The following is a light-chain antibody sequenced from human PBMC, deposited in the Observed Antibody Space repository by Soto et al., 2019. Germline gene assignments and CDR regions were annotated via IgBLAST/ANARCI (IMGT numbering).Light chain of an antibody. J-gene: IGKJ4*01. V-gene: IGKV3-20*01. CDR2: GAS. Sequence: IVLTHSPATLSLSPCERATLSCRASQSVSSSYLAWYQQKPGQAPRLLLYGASSRATGIPDRFSGSGSGTDFTLTISRLEPEDFAVYYCQQYGTSPPLTFGGGTKVDI. CDR3: QQYGTSPPLT. CDR1: QSVSSSY.